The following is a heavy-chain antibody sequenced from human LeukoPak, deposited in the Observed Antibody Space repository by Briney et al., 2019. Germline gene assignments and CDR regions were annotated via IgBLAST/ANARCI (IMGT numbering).Heavy chain of an antibody. J-gene: IGHJ3*01. D-gene: IGHD1-26*01. CDR1: GYTFPRYG. CDR2: ISAYNGNT. CDR3: ARARYLTGSRDDAFDF. V-gene: IGHV1-18*01. Sequence: ASVTVSCKSSGYTFPRYGISWVRQPPGQGLEWMARISAYNGNTDYAQKLQGRVTMTTDTSTSTAYMELRSLTYDDTAVYYCARARYLTGSRDDAFDFWGQGTVVTVSS.